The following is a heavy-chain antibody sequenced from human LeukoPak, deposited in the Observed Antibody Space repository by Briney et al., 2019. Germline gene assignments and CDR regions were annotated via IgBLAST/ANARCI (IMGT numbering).Heavy chain of an antibody. CDR3: ARVTGYMIEDYFDY. V-gene: IGHV4-59*01. D-gene: IGHD3-9*01. CDR2: IYYSGST. CDR1: GVSISSYY. J-gene: IGHJ4*02. Sequence: PSETLSLTCVVSGVSISSYYWSWIRQPPGKGLEWIGYIYYSGSTNYNPSLKSRVTISVDTSKNQFSLKLSSVTAADTAVYYCARVTGYMIEDYFDYWGQGTLVTVSS.